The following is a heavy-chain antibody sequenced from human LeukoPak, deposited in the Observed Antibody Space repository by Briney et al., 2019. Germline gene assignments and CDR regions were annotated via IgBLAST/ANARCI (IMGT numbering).Heavy chain of an antibody. J-gene: IGHJ5*02. Sequence: GASVKVSCKASGYTFTDYYINWVRQAPGQGLEWMGWINPNSGGANYAQKFQGRVTMTRDTSIRTAYMERSRLRSDDTAVYYCARDVLVPGGYSSSWYDPWGQGTLVTVSS. V-gene: IGHV1-2*02. CDR1: GYTFTDYY. CDR2: INPNSGGA. CDR3: ARDVLVPGGYSSSWYDP. D-gene: IGHD6-13*01.